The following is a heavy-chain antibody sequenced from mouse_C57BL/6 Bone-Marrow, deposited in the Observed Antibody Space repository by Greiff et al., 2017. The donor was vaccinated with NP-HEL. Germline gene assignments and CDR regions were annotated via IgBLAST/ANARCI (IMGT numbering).Heavy chain of an antibody. V-gene: IGHV1-63*01. CDR2: IYPGGGYT. J-gene: IGHJ3*01. Sequence: VQLQQSGAELVRPGTSVKMSCKASGYTFTNYWIGWAKQRPGHGLEWIGDIYPGGGYTNYNEKFKGKATLTADKSSSTAYMQFSSLTSEDSAIYYCARRGPYYYGGSSFAYWGQGTLVTVSA. CDR3: ARRGPYYYGGSSFAY. CDR1: GYTFTNYW. D-gene: IGHD1-1*01.